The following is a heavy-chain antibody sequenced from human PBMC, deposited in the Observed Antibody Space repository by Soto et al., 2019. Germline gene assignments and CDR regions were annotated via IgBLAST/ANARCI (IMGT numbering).Heavy chain of an antibody. V-gene: IGHV1-18*01. CDR1: GYTFTSYG. CDR3: ARIAPAGTPGGFDY. Sequence: ASVKVSCKASGYTFTSYGISWVRQAPGQGLEWMGWISAYNGSTYYADSVKGRFTISRDNSKNTLYLQMNSLRAEDTAVYYCARIAPAGTPGGFDYWGQGTLVTVSS. D-gene: IGHD6-13*01. J-gene: IGHJ4*02. CDR2: ISAYNGST.